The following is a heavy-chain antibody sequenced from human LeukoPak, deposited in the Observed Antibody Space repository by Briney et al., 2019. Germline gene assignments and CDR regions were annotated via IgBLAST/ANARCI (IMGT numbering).Heavy chain of an antibody. Sequence: ASVKVSCKASGYTFTGFYMHWVRQAPGHRLEWMGWINPNSGGTNYEQKFQGRVTMTRDTSISTAYMELSRLRSDDTAVYYCARDPTLGIAVAGTHWFDPWGQGTLVTVSS. V-gene: IGHV1-2*02. CDR3: ARDPTLGIAVAGTHWFDP. D-gene: IGHD6-19*01. J-gene: IGHJ5*02. CDR1: GYTFTGFY. CDR2: INPNSGGT.